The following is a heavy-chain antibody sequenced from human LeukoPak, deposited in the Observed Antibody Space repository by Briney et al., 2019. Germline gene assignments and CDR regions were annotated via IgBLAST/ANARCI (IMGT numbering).Heavy chain of an antibody. V-gene: IGHV1-2*02. CDR3: AALYYYDSSGYYYVFDY. CDR2: INPNSGGT. CDR1: GYTFTGYY. D-gene: IGHD3-22*01. Sequence: GASVKVSCKASGYTFTGYYMHWVRQAPGQGLEWLGWINPNSGGTNYAQKFQGRVTTTRDTSISTAYMELSRLRSDDTAVYYCAALYYYDSSGYYYVFDYWGQGTLVTVSS. J-gene: IGHJ4*02.